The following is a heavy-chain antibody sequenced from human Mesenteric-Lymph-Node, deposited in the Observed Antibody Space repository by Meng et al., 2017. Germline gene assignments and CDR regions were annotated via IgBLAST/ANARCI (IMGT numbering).Heavy chain of an antibody. D-gene: IGHD3-3*01. CDR2: ISAYNGNT. J-gene: IGHJ4*02. Sequence: QVQLVQSGAEVKKPGASVKVSCKASGYTFTSYGISWVRQAPGQGLEWMGWISAYNGNTNYAQKLQGRVTMTTDTSTSTAYMELRSLRSDDTAVYYCARPKLYYDFWSGYYLFDYWGQGTLVTVSS. V-gene: IGHV1-18*01. CDR1: GYTFTSYG. CDR3: ARPKLYYDFWSGYYLFDY.